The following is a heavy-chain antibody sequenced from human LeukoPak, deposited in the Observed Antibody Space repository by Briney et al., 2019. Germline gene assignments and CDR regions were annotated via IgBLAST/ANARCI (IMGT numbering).Heavy chain of an antibody. Sequence: SETLSLTCTVSGGSISSSPYYWGWIRQPPGKGLEWIGTIYYRGSTYSNPSLNSRVTISLDTSKNQFSLRLRSVTAANTALYYCARHYLSDGILSTFDPWGQGTLVTVSS. CDR2: IYYRGST. CDR3: ARHYLSDGILSTFDP. D-gene: IGHD2-2*01. J-gene: IGHJ5*02. V-gene: IGHV4-39*01. CDR1: GGSISSSPYY.